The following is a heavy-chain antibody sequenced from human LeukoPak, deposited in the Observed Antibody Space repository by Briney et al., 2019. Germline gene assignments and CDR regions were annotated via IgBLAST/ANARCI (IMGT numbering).Heavy chain of an antibody. V-gene: IGHV1-8*03. J-gene: IGHJ4*02. CDR1: GYTFTAQY. CDR2: MNPNNGKT. CDR3: ARGHVSGGGLYYFNS. D-gene: IGHD2-8*02. Sequence: GASVKVSCKASGYTFTAQYLHWLRQAPGQGLEWMGWMNPNNGKTAYAQKFQGRVTITRNTAITTAYMELSSLRSDDTAVYYCARGHVSGGGLYYFNSWGQGTLVTVSS.